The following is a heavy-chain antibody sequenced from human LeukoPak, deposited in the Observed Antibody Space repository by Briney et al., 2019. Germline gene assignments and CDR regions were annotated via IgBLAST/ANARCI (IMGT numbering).Heavy chain of an antibody. J-gene: IGHJ4*02. V-gene: IGHV3-30*02. D-gene: IGHD6-19*01. CDR2: IRYDGSNK. CDR3: AKDLGEQWPPLDY. CDR1: GFTFSSYG. Sequence: GSLRLSFGASGFTFSSYGMHWVRQAPGKGLEWVAFIRYDGSNKYYADSVKGRFTISRDNSKNTLYLQMNSLRAEDTAVYYCAKDLGEQWPPLDYWGQGTLVTVSS.